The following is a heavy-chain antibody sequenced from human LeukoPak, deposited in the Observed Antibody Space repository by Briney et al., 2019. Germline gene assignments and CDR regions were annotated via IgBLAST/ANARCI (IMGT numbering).Heavy chain of an antibody. CDR3: AKVPYYDILTGYPIPYYFDY. CDR1: GFTFSSYA. D-gene: IGHD3-9*01. J-gene: IGHJ4*02. Sequence: PGGSLRLSRAASGFTFSSYAMSWVRQAPGKGLEWVSAISGSGGSTYYADSVKGRFTISRDNSKNTLYLQMNSLRAEDTAVYYCAKVPYYDILTGYPIPYYFDYWGQGTLVTVSS. CDR2: ISGSGGST. V-gene: IGHV3-23*01.